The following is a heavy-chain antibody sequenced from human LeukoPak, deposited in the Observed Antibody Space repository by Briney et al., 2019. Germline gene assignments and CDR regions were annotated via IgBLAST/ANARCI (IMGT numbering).Heavy chain of an antibody. D-gene: IGHD3-22*01. CDR3: AKERNNDEYYYDSSGYPDY. CDR1: GFSFSVYW. J-gene: IGHJ4*02. CDR2: INTDGSIT. Sequence: GGSLRLSCAGSGFSFSVYWMHWVRQAPGKGPVWVSRINTDGSITDYADSVKGRFTISRDNSKNTLYLQMNSLRAEDTAVYYCAKERNNDEYYYDSSGYPDYWGQGTLVTVSS. V-gene: IGHV3-74*01.